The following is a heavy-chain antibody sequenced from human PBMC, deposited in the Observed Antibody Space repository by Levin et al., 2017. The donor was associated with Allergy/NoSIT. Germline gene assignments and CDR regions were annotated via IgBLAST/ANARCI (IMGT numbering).Heavy chain of an antibody. Sequence: GSLRLSCAVYGGSFSGYYWSWIRQPPGKGLEWIGEINHSGSTNYNPSLKSRVTISVDTSKNQFSLKLSSVTAADTAVYYCARGKGAPFDYWGQGTLVTVSS. CDR2: INHSGST. D-gene: IGHD3-16*01. V-gene: IGHV4-34*01. CDR3: ARGKGAPFDY. CDR1: GGSFSGYY. J-gene: IGHJ4*02.